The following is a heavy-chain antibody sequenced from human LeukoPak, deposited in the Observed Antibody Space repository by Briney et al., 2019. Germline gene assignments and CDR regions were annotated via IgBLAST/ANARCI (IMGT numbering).Heavy chain of an antibody. V-gene: IGHV3-33*08. J-gene: IGHJ4*02. CDR3: ARDRSPYGDYEGALDY. D-gene: IGHD4-17*01. Sequence: PGGSLRLSCAASGFTFSSYGMHWVRQAPGKGLEWVAVIWYDGSNKYYADSVKGRFTISRDNSKNTLYLQMNSLRAEDTAVYYCARDRSPYGDYEGALDYWGQGTLVTVSS. CDR2: IWYDGSNK. CDR1: GFTFSSYG.